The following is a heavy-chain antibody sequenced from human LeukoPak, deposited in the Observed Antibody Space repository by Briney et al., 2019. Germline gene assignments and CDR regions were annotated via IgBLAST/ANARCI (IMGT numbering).Heavy chain of an antibody. Sequence: GGSLRLSCAASGFTFRSYDMHWVRQAPGKGLEWVSYISSSGSTIYYAASVKGRFTISRDNTKNSLYLQMNSLRAEDTAVYYCAELGITMIGGVWGKGTTVTISS. D-gene: IGHD3-10*02. V-gene: IGHV3-48*03. CDR2: ISSSGSTI. J-gene: IGHJ6*04. CDR1: GFTFRSYD. CDR3: AELGITMIGGV.